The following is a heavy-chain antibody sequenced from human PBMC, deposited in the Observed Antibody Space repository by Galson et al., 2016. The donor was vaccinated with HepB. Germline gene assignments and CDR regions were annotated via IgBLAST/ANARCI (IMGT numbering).Heavy chain of an antibody. V-gene: IGHV1-69*02. J-gene: IGHJ6*04. D-gene: IGHD5-24*01. CDR2: VVPMLQMT. Sequence: SVKVSCKASGGTFGTYTFSWVRQAPGHGLEWLGRVVPMLQMTTSAEKFQGRVTISADTPTDTAYLELTGLRSDDTAVYYCARHIGHNSYLDVWGTGTMVTVSS. CDR1: GGTFGTYT. CDR3: ARHIGHNSYLDV.